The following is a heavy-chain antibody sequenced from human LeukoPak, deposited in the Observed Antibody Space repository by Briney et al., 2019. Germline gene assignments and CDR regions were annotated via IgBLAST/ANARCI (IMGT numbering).Heavy chain of an antibody. Sequence: GASVKVSCKASGYTFTSYGISWVRQAPGQGLEWMGWISAYNGNTNYAQKLQGRVTMTTDTSTSTAYMELRSLRSDDTAVYYCARDPYSSSWYPCYYGMDVWGQGTTVTVSS. CDR1: GYTFTSYG. CDR3: ARDPYSSSWYPCYYGMDV. D-gene: IGHD6-13*01. CDR2: ISAYNGNT. V-gene: IGHV1-18*01. J-gene: IGHJ6*02.